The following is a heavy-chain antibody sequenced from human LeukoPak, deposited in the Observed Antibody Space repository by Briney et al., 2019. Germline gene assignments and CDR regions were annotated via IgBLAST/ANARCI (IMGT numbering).Heavy chain of an antibody. Sequence: LGGSLRLSCTASGFILSDSGFDWVRQAPGKGLEWVAFLRYDGRSKYYLDAVKGRFTISRDNSKNTVYLQMDSLRPEDTAVHYCAIGVNYAFDDWGQGTLVTVSS. CDR3: AIGVNYAFDD. D-gene: IGHD1-7*01. V-gene: IGHV3-30*02. CDR2: LRYDGRSK. CDR1: GFILSDSG. J-gene: IGHJ4*02.